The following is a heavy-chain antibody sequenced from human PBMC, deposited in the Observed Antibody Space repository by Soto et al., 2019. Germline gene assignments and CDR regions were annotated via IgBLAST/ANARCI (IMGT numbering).Heavy chain of an antibody. V-gene: IGHV4-31*03. J-gene: IGHJ4*02. D-gene: IGHD4-17*01. CDR3: AGYGGITANLGY. CDR2: IYYSGST. Sequence: SETLSLTCTVSGGSISSGGYYWSWIRQHPGKGLEWTGYIYYSGSTYYNPSLKSRVTISVDTSKNQFSLKLSSVTAADTAVYYCAGYGGITANLGYWGQGTLVTVSS. CDR1: GGSISSGGYY.